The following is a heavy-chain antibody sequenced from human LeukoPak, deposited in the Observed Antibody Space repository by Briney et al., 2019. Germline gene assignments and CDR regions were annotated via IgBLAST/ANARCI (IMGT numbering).Heavy chain of an antibody. V-gene: IGHV3-23*01. CDR3: AKAASSSWPSYYYGMDV. D-gene: IGHD6-13*01. J-gene: IGHJ6*02. CDR1: GFIVSNSY. Sequence: GGSLRLSCVASGFIVSNSYMSWVRQAPGKGLEWVSVITGSGGNTYYADSVKGRFTISKDNSKNTVYLQMSSLRVDDTAVYYCAKAASSSWPSYYYGMDVWGQGTTVTVSS. CDR2: ITGSGGNT.